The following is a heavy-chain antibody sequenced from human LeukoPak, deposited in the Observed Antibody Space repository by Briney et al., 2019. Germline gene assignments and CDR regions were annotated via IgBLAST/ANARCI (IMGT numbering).Heavy chain of an antibody. V-gene: IGHV1-69*01. CDR3: ARGGSIRKKESMVQQWLVYYGMDV. J-gene: IGHJ6*02. CDR1: GGTFGSYA. D-gene: IGHD6-19*01. CDR2: IIPIFGTA. Sequence: ASVKVSCKASGGTFGSYAISWVRQAPGQGLEWMGGIIPIFGTANYAQKFQGRVTITADESTSTAYMELSSLRSEDTAVYYCARGGSIRKKESMVQQWLVYYGMDVWGQGTTVTVSS.